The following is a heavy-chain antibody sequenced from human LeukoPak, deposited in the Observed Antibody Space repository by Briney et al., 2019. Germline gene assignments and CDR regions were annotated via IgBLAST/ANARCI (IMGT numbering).Heavy chain of an antibody. V-gene: IGHV1-2*02. Sequence: ASVTVSCKASGYTFTDYYMHWVRQAPGQGLEWMGWINPNSGGTNYAQKFQGRVTMTRDTSISTAYMELSRLRSDDTAVYYCAREGSSSSLVYFDYWGQGTLVTVSS. CDR2: INPNSGGT. CDR1: GYTFTDYY. J-gene: IGHJ4*02. CDR3: AREGSSSSLVYFDY. D-gene: IGHD6-6*01.